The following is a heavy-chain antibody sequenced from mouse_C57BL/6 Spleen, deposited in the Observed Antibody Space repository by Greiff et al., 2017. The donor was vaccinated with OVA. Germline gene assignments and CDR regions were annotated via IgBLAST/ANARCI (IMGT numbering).Heavy chain of an antibody. V-gene: IGHV5-12*01. J-gene: IGHJ4*01. D-gene: IGHD2-1*01. CDR1: GFTFSDYY. CDR3: AGGNYGVGYYAMDY. CDR2: ISNGGGST. Sequence: DVKLVESGGGLVQPGGSLKLSCAASGFTFSDYYMYWVRQTPEKRLEWVAYISNGGGSTYYPDTVKGRFTISRDNAKNTLYLQMSRLKSEDTAMYYCAGGNYGVGYYAMDYWGQGTSVTVSS.